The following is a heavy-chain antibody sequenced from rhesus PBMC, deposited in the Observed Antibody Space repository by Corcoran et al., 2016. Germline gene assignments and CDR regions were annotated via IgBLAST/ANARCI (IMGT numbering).Heavy chain of an antibody. V-gene: IGHV4S10*01. CDR2: VYGSSTST. CDR1: GGSISDSYR. CDR3: ARAGRGEYFEF. Sequence: QVQLQESGPGVVKPSETLSLTCAVSGGSISDSYRWSWIRQPPGKGLEWIGYVYGSSTSTNYNPSLKSRVTISKDTSTNQFSLKLNSVTAADTAVYYCARAGRGEYFEFWGQGALVTVSS. J-gene: IGHJ1*01. D-gene: IGHD3-9*01.